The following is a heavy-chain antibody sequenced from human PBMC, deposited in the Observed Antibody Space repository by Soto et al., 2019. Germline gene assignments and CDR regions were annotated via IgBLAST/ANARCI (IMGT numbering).Heavy chain of an antibody. CDR2: INHSGST. CDR3: ARVISYYDSSGYPPRAAFDI. Sequence: SETLSLTCAVYGGSFSGYYWSWIRQPPGKGLEWIGEINHSGSTNSNPSLKSRVTISVDTSKNQFSRKLGSVTAADTAVYYCARVISYYDSSGYPPRAAFDIWGQGTMVTVSS. D-gene: IGHD3-22*01. CDR1: GGSFSGYY. J-gene: IGHJ3*02. V-gene: IGHV4-34*01.